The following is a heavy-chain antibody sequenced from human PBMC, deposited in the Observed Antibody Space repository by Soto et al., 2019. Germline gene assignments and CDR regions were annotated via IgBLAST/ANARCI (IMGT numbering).Heavy chain of an antibody. Sequence: SVKVSCKASGGTFSSYAISWVRQAPGQGLEWMGGIIPIFGTANYAQKFQGRVTITADESTSTAYMELSSLRSEDTAVYYCARSASMIVVVITDVEYYFDYWGQGTMVTVYS. D-gene: IGHD3-22*01. V-gene: IGHV1-69*13. CDR1: GGTFSSYA. CDR2: IIPIFGTA. J-gene: IGHJ4*02. CDR3: ARSASMIVVVITDVEYYFDY.